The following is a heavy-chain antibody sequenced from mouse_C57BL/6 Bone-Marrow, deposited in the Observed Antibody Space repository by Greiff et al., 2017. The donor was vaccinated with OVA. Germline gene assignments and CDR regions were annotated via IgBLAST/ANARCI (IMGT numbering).Heavy chain of an antibody. CDR1: GYTFTSYW. CDR2: IDPSDSYT. J-gene: IGHJ4*01. Sequence: VQLQQPGAELVRPGASVKLSCKASGYTFTSYWMHWVKQRPGQGLEWIGVIDPSDSYTNYNQKFKGKATLTVDTSSSTAYMQLSSLTSEDSAVLYGARVGTAYDSNYYAMDYWGQGTSVTVSS. V-gene: IGHV1-59*01. CDR3: ARVGTAYDSNYYAMDY. D-gene: IGHD2-5*01.